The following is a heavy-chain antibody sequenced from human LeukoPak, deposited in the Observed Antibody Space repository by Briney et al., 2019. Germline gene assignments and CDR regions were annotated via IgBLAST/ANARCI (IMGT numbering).Heavy chain of an antibody. V-gene: IGHV1-18*01. D-gene: IGHD2-2*01. Sequence: ASVKVSCKASGYTFTSYGISWVRQAPGQGLEWMGWISAYNGNTNYAQKLQGRVTMTTDTSTSTVYMELRSLRSDDTAVYYCARGTYCSSTSCYPPPYYYYGMDVWGQGTTVTVSS. J-gene: IGHJ6*02. CDR3: ARGTYCSSTSCYPPPYYYYGMDV. CDR1: GYTFTSYG. CDR2: ISAYNGNT.